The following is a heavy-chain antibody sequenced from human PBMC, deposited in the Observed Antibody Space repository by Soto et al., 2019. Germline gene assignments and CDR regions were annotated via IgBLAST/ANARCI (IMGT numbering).Heavy chain of an antibody. CDR3: AKLTYPSDSTGYYYERVSGWIDS. CDR1: GFMFISYA. D-gene: IGHD3-22*01. V-gene: IGHV3-23*01. J-gene: IGHJ5*01. Sequence: PERSLRLSCADSGFMFISYAMSWVRQAPGKGLEWVSSISASGGTANLADSVEGRCTISRDNSKSTLYLQMNSLRAEDTAVYYCAKLTYPSDSTGYYYERVSGWIDSWGQGTLVTVSS. CDR2: ISASGGTA.